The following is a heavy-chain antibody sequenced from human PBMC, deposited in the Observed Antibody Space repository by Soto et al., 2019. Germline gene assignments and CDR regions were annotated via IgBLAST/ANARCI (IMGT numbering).Heavy chain of an antibody. V-gene: IGHV3-23*01. CDR2: ISGPGATI. J-gene: IGHJ4*02. D-gene: IGHD3-10*01. Sequence: EVQLLEAGGNLIQPGGSLRLSCAASGFTFSSYAMSWVRQAPGQGLEWLPAISGPGATIYYADSVKGRFTISRDNSKNTLYLQMNSLPAEDTAVYYCAKMLTMVRGVTGLRDFDFWGQGTLVTVSS. CDR1: GFTFSSYA. CDR3: AKMLTMVRGVTGLRDFDF.